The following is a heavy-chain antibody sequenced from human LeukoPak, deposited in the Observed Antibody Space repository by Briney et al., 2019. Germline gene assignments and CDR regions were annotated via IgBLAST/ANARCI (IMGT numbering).Heavy chain of an antibody. CDR3: ARDHRYAFDN. Sequence: GGSLRLSCPASGFNFIDYSMNWVRQAPGKGLEWISYIGISSGNTKYADSVKGRFTISRDKARNSLYLQMNSLRIEDTAVYYCARDHRYAFDNWGHGTLVTVSS. J-gene: IGHJ4*01. D-gene: IGHD5-12*01. CDR1: GFNFIDYS. V-gene: IGHV3-48*01. CDR2: IGISSGNT.